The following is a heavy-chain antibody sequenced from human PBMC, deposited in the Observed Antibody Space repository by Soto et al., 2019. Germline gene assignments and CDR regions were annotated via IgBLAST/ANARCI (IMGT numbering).Heavy chain of an antibody. CDR3: ARGRYCLTGRCFPNWFDS. J-gene: IGHJ5*01. Sequence: QVQLLESSPGLVKPSQTLSLTCSVSGDSISTVDYFWAWVRQPPGQALEYIGYIYKSATTYYNPSFESRVAISLDTSKSQFSLNVTSLTAADTAVYFCARGRYCLTGRCFPNWFDSWGQGTLVTVSS. D-gene: IGHD2-15*01. CDR1: GDSISTVDYF. CDR2: IYKSATT. V-gene: IGHV4-30-4*01.